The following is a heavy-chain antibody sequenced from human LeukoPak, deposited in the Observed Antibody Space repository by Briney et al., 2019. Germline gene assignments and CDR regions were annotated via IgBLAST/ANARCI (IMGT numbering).Heavy chain of an antibody. CDR2: ISSDGSDK. J-gene: IGHJ4*02. V-gene: IGHV3-30-3*01. CDR3: ARDYPADH. Sequence: GGSLRLSCAASGFTFSRFPMHWVRQAPGKGLEWVALISSDGSDKKYADSVRGRFTMSGDNSMNTLYLQMRSLRVEDTAVYYCARDYPADHWGQGTLVTVSS. CDR1: GFTFSRFP.